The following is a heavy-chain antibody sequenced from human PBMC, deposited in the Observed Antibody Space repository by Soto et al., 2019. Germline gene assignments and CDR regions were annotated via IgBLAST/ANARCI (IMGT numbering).Heavy chain of an antibody. CDR3: AKASYQLPNLFDF. J-gene: IGHJ4*02. CDR2: ISGSGGST. V-gene: IGHV3-23*01. Sequence: GSLRLSCAASGFTFISYAMSWVRQVPGKGLEWVSVISGSGGSTDYADSVKGRFTISRDNSKNMLYLQMNSQRAEDTAVYYCAKASYQLPNLFDFWGQGALVTVSS. CDR1: GFTFISYA. D-gene: IGHD2-2*01.